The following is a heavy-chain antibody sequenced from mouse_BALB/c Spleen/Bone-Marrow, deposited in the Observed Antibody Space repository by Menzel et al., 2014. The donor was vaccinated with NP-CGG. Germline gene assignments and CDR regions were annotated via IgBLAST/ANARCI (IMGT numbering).Heavy chain of an antibody. CDR1: GFSLTGYG. J-gene: IGHJ4*01. CDR2: IWGDGST. D-gene: IGHD1-1*01. Sequence: VQLQESGPGLVAPSQSLAITCTVSGFSLTGYGVEWVRQPPGKGLEWLGEIWGDGSTDYNSALKSRLSISKDNSKSQVFLKMNSLQTDDTARYYCARDYGTGAMDYWGQGTSVTVSS. V-gene: IGHV2-6-7*01. CDR3: ARDYGTGAMDY.